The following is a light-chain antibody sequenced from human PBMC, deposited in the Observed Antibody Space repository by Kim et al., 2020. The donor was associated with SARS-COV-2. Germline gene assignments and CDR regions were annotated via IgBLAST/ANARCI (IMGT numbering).Light chain of an antibody. CDR3: SSYPRL. CDR1: DVGAYDY. CDR2: DVS. J-gene: IGLJ3*02. V-gene: IGLV2-14*03. Sequence: DVGAYDYVSWYQQHPGKAPKLIIHDVSQRPSGVSNRFSGSKSGNTASLTISGLQAEDETNYYCSSYPRLFGGGTKLTVL.